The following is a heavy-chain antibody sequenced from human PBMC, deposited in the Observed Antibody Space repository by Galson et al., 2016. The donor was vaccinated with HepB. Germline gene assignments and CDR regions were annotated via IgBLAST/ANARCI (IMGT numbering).Heavy chain of an antibody. CDR1: GFTFRSYG. J-gene: IGHJ4*02. Sequence: SLRLSCAASGFTFRSYGMHWVRQPPGKGLEWVAVISFDGSNKYYADSVKGRFTISRDNSKNTLYMQMNSLRAEDTAVYYCAKDEDYFESSGYSLDYWGQGTLVTVSS. D-gene: IGHD3-22*01. CDR3: AKDEDYFESSGYSLDY. CDR2: ISFDGSNK. V-gene: IGHV3-30*18.